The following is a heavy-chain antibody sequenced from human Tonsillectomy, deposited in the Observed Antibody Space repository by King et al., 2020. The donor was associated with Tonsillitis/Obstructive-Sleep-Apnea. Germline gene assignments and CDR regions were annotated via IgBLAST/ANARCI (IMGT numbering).Heavy chain of an antibody. CDR2: IYYSGST. D-gene: IGHD6-25*01. Sequence: QLQESGPGLVKPSETLSLTCTVSGGSISSSSYYWGWIRQPPGKGLEWIGSIYYSGSTYYNPSLKSRVTISVDTSKNQFSLKLSSVTAADTAVYYCARRGPSAAIDYWGQGTLVTVSS. V-gene: IGHV4-39*01. J-gene: IGHJ4*02. CDR3: ARRGPSAAIDY. CDR1: GGSISSSSYY.